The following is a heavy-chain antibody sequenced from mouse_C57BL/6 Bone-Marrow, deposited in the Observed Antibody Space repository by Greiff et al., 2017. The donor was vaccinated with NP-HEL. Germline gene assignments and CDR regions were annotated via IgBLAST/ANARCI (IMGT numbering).Heavy chain of an antibody. Sequence: VQLHQPGAELVKPGASVKMSCKASGYTFTSYWITWVKQRPGQGLEWIGDIYPGSGSTNYNEKFKSKATLTVDTSSSTAYMQLSSLTSEDSAVYCCARRGAGSSYTYWGQGTTLTVSS. J-gene: IGHJ2*01. CDR3: ARRGAGSSYTY. D-gene: IGHD1-1*01. V-gene: IGHV1-55*01. CDR2: IYPGSGST. CDR1: GYTFTSYW.